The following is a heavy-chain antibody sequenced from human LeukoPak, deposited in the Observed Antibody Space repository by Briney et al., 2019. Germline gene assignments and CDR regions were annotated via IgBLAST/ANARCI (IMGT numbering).Heavy chain of an antibody. CDR1: GFTVSSNY. D-gene: IGHD2-2*01. V-gene: IGHV3-66*01. CDR2: IYSGGST. Sequence: GGSLRLSCAASGFTVSSNYMSWVRQAPGKGVEWVSVIYSGGSTFYADSVKGRFTISRDNSKNTLYLQMNSLRAKDTAVYYCARDSYRYYFDYWGQGTLVTVSS. J-gene: IGHJ4*02. CDR3: ARDSYRYYFDY.